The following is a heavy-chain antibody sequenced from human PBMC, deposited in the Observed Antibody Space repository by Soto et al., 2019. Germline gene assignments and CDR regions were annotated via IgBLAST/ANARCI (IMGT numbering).Heavy chain of an antibody. CDR3: ARLRKDWGDAFDL. J-gene: IGHJ3*01. CDR2: IIPVFDKA. Sequence: QVQLVQSGADVKKPGSSVKVSCKTSGGPFGSSAISWVRQAPAQGREWMGEIIPVFDKANYAQNFQGRLTITADEPRGTVFLQQSSLRSEDTAVSFCARLRKDWGDAFDLWGLGTFVTVSS. D-gene: IGHD3-16*01. V-gene: IGHV1-69*01. CDR1: GGPFGSSA.